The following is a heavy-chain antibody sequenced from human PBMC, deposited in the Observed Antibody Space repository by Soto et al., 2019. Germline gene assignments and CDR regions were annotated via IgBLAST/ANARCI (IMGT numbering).Heavy chain of an antibody. CDR2: ISAYNGNT. Sequence: ASVKVSCKASGDTFTSYGISWVRQAPGQGLEWMGWISAYNGNTNYAQKLQGRVTMTTDTSTSTAYMELRSLRSDDTAVYYCARAVAGNNWFDPWGQGTLVTVSS. CDR3: ARAVAGNNWFDP. D-gene: IGHD6-19*01. J-gene: IGHJ5*02. V-gene: IGHV1-18*04. CDR1: GDTFTSYG.